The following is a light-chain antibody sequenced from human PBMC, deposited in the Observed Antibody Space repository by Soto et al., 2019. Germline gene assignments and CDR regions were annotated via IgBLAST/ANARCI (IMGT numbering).Light chain of an antibody. V-gene: IGKV1-39*01. CDR2: AAS. J-gene: IGKJ5*01. CDR3: QQSYSTPSIT. Sequence: DIQMTQSPSSLYASVGDRVTISFLASRPIIDYLHWYQQKPGKAPKLLIYAASSLQSGVPSRFSGSGSGTDFTLTISSLQPEDFATYYCQQSYSTPSITFGQGTRLEIK. CDR1: RPIIDY.